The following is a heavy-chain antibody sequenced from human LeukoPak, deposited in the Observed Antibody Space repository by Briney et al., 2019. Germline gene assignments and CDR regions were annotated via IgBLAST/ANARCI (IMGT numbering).Heavy chain of an antibody. CDR2: ISGSGGST. Sequence: GGSLRLSCAASGFTFSSYAMSWVRQAPGKGLEWVSAISGSGGSTYYADSVKGRFTISRDNSKNTLYLQMNSLRAEDTAVYYCAKAGLGYSSGWPMNPPDYWGQGTLVTVSS. CDR3: AKAGLGYSSGWPMNPPDY. D-gene: IGHD6-19*01. V-gene: IGHV3-23*01. J-gene: IGHJ4*02. CDR1: GFTFSSYA.